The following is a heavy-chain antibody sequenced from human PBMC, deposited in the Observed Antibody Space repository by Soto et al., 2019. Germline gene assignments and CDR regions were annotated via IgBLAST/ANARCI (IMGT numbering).Heavy chain of an antibody. J-gene: IGHJ4*02. D-gene: IGHD6-25*01. V-gene: IGHV3-23*01. Sequence: PGKGLEWVSSVSGRGGSTYYADSVKGRFTISRDNSKNTVYLQMNSLRVEDTAVYHCAKERGIAAPPVGFGYWGEGILVTVFL. CDR3: AKERGIAAPPVGFGY. CDR2: VSGRGGST.